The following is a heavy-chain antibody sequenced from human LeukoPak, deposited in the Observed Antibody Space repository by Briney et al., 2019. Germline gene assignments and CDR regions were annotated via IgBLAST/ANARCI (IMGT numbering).Heavy chain of an antibody. V-gene: IGHV3-23*01. Sequence: GGTLRLSCTASGFTFSSYGMSWVRQAPGKGLDWVSAISGSGGSTYYADSVKGRFTISRDNSKSTLFLQMNSLRADDTAVYYCASGGIYYGAAFDFWGQGTLVTVSS. D-gene: IGHD1-26*01. CDR2: ISGSGGST. CDR3: ASGGIYYGAAFDF. CDR1: GFTFSSYG. J-gene: IGHJ4*02.